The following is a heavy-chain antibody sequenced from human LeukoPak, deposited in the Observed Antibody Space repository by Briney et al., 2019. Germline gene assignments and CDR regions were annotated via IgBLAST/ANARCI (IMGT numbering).Heavy chain of an antibody. J-gene: IGHJ4*02. V-gene: IGHV5-51*01. CDR1: GYGFTNYW. Sequence: GESLKISCKGSGYGFTNYWIGWVRQMPGKGLEWMGIIYLDDSDTRYSQSFQGQVTISADKSISTAFLQWSSLKASDTAMYYCATSIYCSGANCYGAARFFDSWGQGTLVTVSS. CDR3: ATSIYCSGANCYGAARFFDS. D-gene: IGHD2-15*01. CDR2: IYLDDSDT.